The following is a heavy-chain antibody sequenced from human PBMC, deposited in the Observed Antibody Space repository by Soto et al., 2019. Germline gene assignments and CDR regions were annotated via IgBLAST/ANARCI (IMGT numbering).Heavy chain of an antibody. CDR2: ISWNSGSI. J-gene: IGHJ4*02. V-gene: IGHV3-9*01. D-gene: IGHD6-19*01. Sequence: SLRLSCAASGFTFDDYAMHWVRQAPGKGLEWVSGISWNSGSIGYADSVKGRFTISRDNAKNSLYLQMNSLRAEDTALYYCAKDMSPADSSGWYYFDYWGQGTLVTVSS. CDR1: GFTFDDYA. CDR3: AKDMSPADSSGWYYFDY.